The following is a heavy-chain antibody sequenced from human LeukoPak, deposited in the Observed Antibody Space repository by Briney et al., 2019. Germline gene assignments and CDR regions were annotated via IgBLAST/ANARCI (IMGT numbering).Heavy chain of an antibody. J-gene: IGHJ1*01. CDR1: RVSISSGGHY. V-gene: IGHV4-61*08. Sequence: SQTLSHTCTVSRVSISSGGHYGSWLRPPAGKGLEWIGYLYYSGSTNYNPSHKSRGTISVDTSKDQFSLKLSSVTAADTAVYYCATSGLGDYYGSGSYMYFQHWGQGTLVTVSS. D-gene: IGHD3-10*01. CDR3: ATSGLGDYYGSGSYMYFQH. CDR2: LYYSGST.